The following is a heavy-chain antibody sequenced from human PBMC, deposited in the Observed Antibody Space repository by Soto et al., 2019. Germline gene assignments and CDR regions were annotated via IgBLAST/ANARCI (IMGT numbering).Heavy chain of an antibody. CDR3: GGMVQGAGLDY. Sequence: QITLKESGPPLVKPTQTLTLTCTFSGFSLSTSGVGVGWIRQPPGKALEWLALIYWDDDKRYSPSLKSRLTITKDTSKNQVVLTMTNMDPVDTATYYCGGMVQGAGLDYWGQGTLVTVSS. CDR2: IYWDDDK. CDR1: GFSLSTSGVG. D-gene: IGHD3-10*01. V-gene: IGHV2-5*02. J-gene: IGHJ4*02.